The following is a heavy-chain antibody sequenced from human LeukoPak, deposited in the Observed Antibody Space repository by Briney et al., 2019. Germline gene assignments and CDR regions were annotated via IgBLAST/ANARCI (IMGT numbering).Heavy chain of an antibody. CDR2: ISSSSSYI. V-gene: IGHV3-21*01. Sequence: GGSLRLSCAAPGFTFSSYSMNWVRQAPGKGLEWVSSISSSSSYIYYADSVKGRFTISRDNAKNSLYLQMNSLRAEDTAVYYCARGYCSSTSCYKLDYYYMDVWGKGTTVTVSS. CDR3: ARGYCSSTSCYKLDYYYMDV. J-gene: IGHJ6*03. CDR1: GFTFSSYS. D-gene: IGHD2-2*02.